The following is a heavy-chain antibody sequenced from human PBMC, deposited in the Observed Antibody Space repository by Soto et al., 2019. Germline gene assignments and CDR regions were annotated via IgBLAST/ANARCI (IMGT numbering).Heavy chain of an antibody. Sequence: SETLSLTCFVSGYFIGAGGYYWSWIRHHPGKGLEWIGSFYSSGSIIYNPSLRSRVSISGDMSTNQFSMSLTTVTAADTARYYCARMYSSGSGWFHPWGQGTLVTVSS. CDR3: ARMYSSGSGWFHP. V-gene: IGHV4-31*02. CDR1: GYFIGAGGYY. D-gene: IGHD6-19*01. CDR2: FYSSGSI. J-gene: IGHJ5*02.